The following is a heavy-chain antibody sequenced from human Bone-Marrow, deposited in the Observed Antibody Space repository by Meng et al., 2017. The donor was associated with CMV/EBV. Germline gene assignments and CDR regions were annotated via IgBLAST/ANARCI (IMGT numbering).Heavy chain of an antibody. Sequence: SETLSLTCAVYGGSFSGYYWSWIRQPPGKGLEWIGEINHSGSTNYNPSLKSRVTISVDTSKNQFSLKLSPVTAADTAVYYCARDTLLYYYGMDVWGQGTTVTVSS. CDR3: ARDTLLYYYGMDV. CDR1: GGSFSGYY. V-gene: IGHV4-34*01. D-gene: IGHD2-2*02. CDR2: INHSGST. J-gene: IGHJ6*01.